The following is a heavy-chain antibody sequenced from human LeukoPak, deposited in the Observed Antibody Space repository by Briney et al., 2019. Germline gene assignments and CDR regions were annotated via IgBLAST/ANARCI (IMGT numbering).Heavy chain of an antibody. D-gene: IGHD5-24*01. J-gene: IGHJ6*02. CDR2: ISSSGSTI. CDR3: AAGRDGYNQAYYYYYGMDV. V-gene: IGHV3-11*01. Sequence: GGSLRLSCAASGFTFSDYYMSWLRQAPGKGLEWVSYISSSGSTIYYADSVKGRFTISRDNAKNSLYLQMNSLRAEDTAVYYCAAGRDGYNQAYYYYYGMDVWGQGTTVTVSS. CDR1: GFTFSDYY.